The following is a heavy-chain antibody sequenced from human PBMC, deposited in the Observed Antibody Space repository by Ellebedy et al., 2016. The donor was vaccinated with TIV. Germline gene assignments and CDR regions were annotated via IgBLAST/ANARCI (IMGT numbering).Heavy chain of an antibody. CDR3: ARQGEIDGYYLDF. J-gene: IGHJ6*03. D-gene: IGHD3-10*01. Sequence: GESLKISCKASGYSFTSYWIAWVRQMPGKGLEWMGIVYPSDSDTRYNPSFQGQVTISSDKSISTAYLQWSSLKASDTAIYYCARQGEIDGYYLDFWGKGTTVNVPS. CDR1: GYSFTSYW. V-gene: IGHV5-51*01. CDR2: VYPSDSDT.